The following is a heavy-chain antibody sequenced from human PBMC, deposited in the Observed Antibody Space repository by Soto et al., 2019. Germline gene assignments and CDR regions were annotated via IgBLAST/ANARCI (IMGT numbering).Heavy chain of an antibody. D-gene: IGHD2-15*01. CDR3: AKDIRSLYGVRSGSFDY. CDR1: GFTFDDYA. Sequence: EVQLVESGGGLVQPGRSLRLSCAASGFTFDDYAMHWVRQAPGKGLEWVSGISWNSGSIGYADSVKGRFTISRDNAKNSLYLQMNSLRAEDTALYYCAKDIRSLYGVRSGSFDYWGQGTLVTVSS. V-gene: IGHV3-9*01. J-gene: IGHJ4*02. CDR2: ISWNSGSI.